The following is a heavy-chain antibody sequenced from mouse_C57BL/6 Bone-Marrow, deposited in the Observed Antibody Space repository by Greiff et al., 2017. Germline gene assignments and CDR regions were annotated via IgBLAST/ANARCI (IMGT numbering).Heavy chain of an antibody. D-gene: IGHD2-3*01. CDR1: GYTFNDYN. CDR3: APIYNGYYLDY. J-gene: IGHJ2*01. V-gene: IGHV1-22*01. Sequence: VQLPQSGPELVKPGASVKMSCKASGYTFNDYNMHWVKQSHGKSLEWIGYINPNNGGTSYNQKFKGKATLTVHKSSSTAYLALHRLTSEDAAVYGCAPIYNGYYLDYWGQGTTLTVSS. CDR2: INPNNGGT.